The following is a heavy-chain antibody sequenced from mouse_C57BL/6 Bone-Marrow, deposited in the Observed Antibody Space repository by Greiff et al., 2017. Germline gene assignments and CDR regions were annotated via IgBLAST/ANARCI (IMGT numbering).Heavy chain of an antibody. CDR2: SRNKANDYTT. J-gene: IGHJ4*01. CDR1: GFTFSDFY. D-gene: IGHD4-1*01. CDR3: ARGTGTHAMDY. Sequence: EVNVVESGGGLVQSGRSLRLSCATSGFTFSDFYMEWVRQAPGKGLEWIAASRNKANDYTTEYSASVKGRFIVSRDTSQSILYLQMNALRAEDTAIYYWARGTGTHAMDYWGQGTSVTVSS. V-gene: IGHV7-1*01.